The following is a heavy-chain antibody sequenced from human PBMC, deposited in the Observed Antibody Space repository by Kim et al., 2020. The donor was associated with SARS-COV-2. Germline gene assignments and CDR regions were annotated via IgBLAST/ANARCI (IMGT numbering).Heavy chain of an antibody. CDR1: GFTFSSYW. V-gene: IGHV3-7*01. CDR3: ARDPPTYYYDSSGSYY. D-gene: IGHD3-22*01. CDR2: IKQDGSEK. J-gene: IGHJ6*01. Sequence: GGSLRLSCAVSGFTFSSYWLSWVRQAPGKGLEWVANIKQDGSEKYYVASVKGRFTISRDNAKNSLYLQMNSLRAEDTAVYYCARDPPTYYYDSSGSYY.